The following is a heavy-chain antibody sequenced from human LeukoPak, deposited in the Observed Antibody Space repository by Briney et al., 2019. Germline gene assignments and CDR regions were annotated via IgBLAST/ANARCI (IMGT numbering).Heavy chain of an antibody. Sequence: SETLSLTCTVSGGSISSYYWSWIRQPPGKGLEWIGYIYYSGSTNYNPSLKSRVTISVDTSKNQFSLKLSSVTAADTAVYYCASSTIFGVVANWFDPWGQGTLVTVSS. D-gene: IGHD3-3*01. V-gene: IGHV4-59*12. CDR1: GGSISSYY. J-gene: IGHJ5*02. CDR3: ASSTIFGVVANWFDP. CDR2: IYYSGST.